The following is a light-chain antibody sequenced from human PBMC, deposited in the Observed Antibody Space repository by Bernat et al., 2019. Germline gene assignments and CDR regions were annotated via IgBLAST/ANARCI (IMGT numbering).Light chain of an antibody. V-gene: IGKV1-5*03. Sequence: DIQMTQSPSTLSASVGDRVTITCRASQSISSWLAWYQQKPGKAPKLLIYKASSLESGVPSRFSGSGSGTEFTLTISSLQPDDFATYYCQQYKSYRTFGQGNKVEIK. J-gene: IGKJ1*01. CDR2: KAS. CDR3: QQYKSYRT. CDR1: QSISSW.